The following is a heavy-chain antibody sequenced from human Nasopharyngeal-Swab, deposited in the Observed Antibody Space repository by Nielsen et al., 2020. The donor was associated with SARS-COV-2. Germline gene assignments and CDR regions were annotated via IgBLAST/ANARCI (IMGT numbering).Heavy chain of an antibody. D-gene: IGHD3-3*01. CDR2: IFSGGSST. Sequence: WIRQPPGQGLEWVSVIFSGGSSTYYADSVKGRFTISRDNSKNTLYLQMNSLRAEDTAVYYCAKAVGAITIFGVVIKKAHGMDVWGQGTTVTVS. CDR3: AKAVGAITIFGVVIKKAHGMDV. V-gene: IGHV3-23*03. J-gene: IGHJ6*02.